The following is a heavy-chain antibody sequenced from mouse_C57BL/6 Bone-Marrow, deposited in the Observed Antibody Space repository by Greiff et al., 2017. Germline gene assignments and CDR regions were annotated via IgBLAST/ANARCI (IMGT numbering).Heavy chain of an antibody. CDR1: GYTFTDYY. D-gene: IGHD2-2*01. CDR3: AREGYGYDGY. V-gene: IGHV1-26*01. CDR2: INPNNGGT. J-gene: IGHJ2*01. Sequence: EVQLQQSGPELVKPGASVKISCKASGYTFTDYYMNWVKQSHGKSLEWIGDINPNNGGTSYNQKFKGKATLTVDQSSSTAYMELRSLTSEDSAVYYCAREGYGYDGYWGQGTTLTVSS.